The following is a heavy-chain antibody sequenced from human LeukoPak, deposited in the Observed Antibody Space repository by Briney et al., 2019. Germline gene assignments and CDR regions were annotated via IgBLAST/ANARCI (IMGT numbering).Heavy chain of an antibody. Sequence: PGGSLRLSCAASGFTFSSYSMNWVRQAPGEGLQWVSSISSSSSYIYYADSVKGRFAISRDNAKNSLYLQMNSLRAEDTAVYYCARSGREVRGTYFDYWGQGTLVTVSS. CDR3: ARSGREVRGTYFDY. CDR1: GFTFSSYS. V-gene: IGHV3-21*01. CDR2: ISSSSSYI. D-gene: IGHD3-10*01. J-gene: IGHJ4*02.